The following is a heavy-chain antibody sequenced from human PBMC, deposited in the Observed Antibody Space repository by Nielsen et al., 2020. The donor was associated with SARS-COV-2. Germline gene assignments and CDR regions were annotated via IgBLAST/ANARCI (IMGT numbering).Heavy chain of an antibody. CDR2: ISSSGSTI. CDR1: GFTFSDYY. J-gene: IGHJ4*02. V-gene: IGHV3-11*04. Sequence: GGSLRLSCAASGFTFSDYYMSWIRQAPGKGLEWVSYISSSGSTIYYADSVKGRFTISRDNSKNTLYLQMNSLRAEDTAVYYCAWSYYDYYFDYWGQGTLVTVSS. D-gene: IGHD5-12*01. CDR3: AWSYYDYYFDY.